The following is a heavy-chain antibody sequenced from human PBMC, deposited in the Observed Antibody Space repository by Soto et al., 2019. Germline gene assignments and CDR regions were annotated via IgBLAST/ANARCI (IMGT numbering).Heavy chain of an antibody. V-gene: IGHV4-39*01. J-gene: IGHJ4*02. CDR2: IYYIGST. CDR3: ARPYYYGSGSYSN. Sequence: SETLSLTCTVSGGSISSSSYYWGWIRQPPGKGLEWIGSIYYIGSTYYNPSLKSRVTISVDTSKNQFSLKLSSVTAADTAVYYCARPYYYGSGSYSNWGQGTLVTVSS. D-gene: IGHD3-10*01. CDR1: GGSISSSSYY.